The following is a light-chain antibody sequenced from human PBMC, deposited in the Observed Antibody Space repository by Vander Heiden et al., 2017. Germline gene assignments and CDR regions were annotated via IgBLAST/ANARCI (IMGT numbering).Light chain of an antibody. V-gene: IGKV3-11*01. CDR2: DAS. Sequence: ELVLTQSPATLSLSPGEGAILSCRASQSVDSYLAWYQQKPGQAPRLLIYDASNRATGVPARFSGSGSGTDFTLTISSLEPEDFAVYYCQQYTSWPTFGGGTKVQI. CDR3: QQYTSWPT. J-gene: IGKJ4*01. CDR1: QSVDSY.